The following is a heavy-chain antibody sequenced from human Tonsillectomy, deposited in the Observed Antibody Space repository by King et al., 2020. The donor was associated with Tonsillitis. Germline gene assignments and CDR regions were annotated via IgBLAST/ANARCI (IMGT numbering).Heavy chain of an antibody. CDR1: GFTFSSYG. D-gene: IGHD2-2*01. Sequence: VQLVESGGGVVQPGRSLRLSCAASGFTFSSYGMHWVRQAPGKGLEWVAVIWYDGSNKYYADSVKGRFTISRDNSKNTLYLQMNSLRAEDTAVYYCARAHVVPAALDAFDIWGQGTMVTVSS. J-gene: IGHJ3*02. CDR3: ARAHVVPAALDAFDI. V-gene: IGHV3-33*01. CDR2: IWYDGSNK.